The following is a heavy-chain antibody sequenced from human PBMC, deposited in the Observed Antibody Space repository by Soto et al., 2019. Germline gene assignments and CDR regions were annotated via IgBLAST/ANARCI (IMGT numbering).Heavy chain of an antibody. Sequence: QVQLVQSGAEVKKPGSSVKVSCKASGGTFSSYTISWVRQAPGQGLEWMGRITPILGIANYAQKFQGRVTITADKSTSTAYMELSSLRSEDTAVYYCARDRTVYYDSSGYYYWGQGTLVTVSS. CDR2: ITPILGIA. CDR3: ARDRTVYYDSSGYYY. CDR1: GGTFSSYT. J-gene: IGHJ4*02. V-gene: IGHV1-69*08. D-gene: IGHD3-22*01.